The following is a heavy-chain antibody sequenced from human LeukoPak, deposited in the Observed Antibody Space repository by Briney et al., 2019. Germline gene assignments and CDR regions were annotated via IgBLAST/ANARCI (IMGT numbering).Heavy chain of an antibody. CDR1: GYSSTTYC. J-gene: IGHJ4*02. Sequence: PGESLKISCQGSGYSSTTYCIGWVRQMPGQGLEWMGVICPHKSDTRYSPSFQGQVTISADKSISTAYLQWSSLKASDTAIYYCASKYERWGGFDYWGQGTLVTVSS. V-gene: IGHV5-51*01. CDR2: ICPHKSDT. CDR3: ASKYERWGGFDY. D-gene: IGHD3-10*01.